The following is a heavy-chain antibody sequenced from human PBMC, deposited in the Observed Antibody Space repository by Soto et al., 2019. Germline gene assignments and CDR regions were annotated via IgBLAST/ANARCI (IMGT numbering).Heavy chain of an antibody. Sequence: QTGGSLRLSCEVSGFTFSSYGMNWVRQAPDKGLEWVSTIGRGGDIYYADSVKGRFTVSRDNSKNTLFLQMNSLRAEDTALYFCAKDGTTAGIHYYSMDVWGQGTTVTVSS. CDR2: IGRGGDI. J-gene: IGHJ6*02. CDR1: GFTFSSYG. CDR3: AKDGTTAGIHYYSMDV. V-gene: IGHV3-23*01. D-gene: IGHD2-2*02.